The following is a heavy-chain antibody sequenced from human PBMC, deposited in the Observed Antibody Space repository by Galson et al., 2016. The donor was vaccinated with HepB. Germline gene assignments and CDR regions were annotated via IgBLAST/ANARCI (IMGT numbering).Heavy chain of an antibody. J-gene: IGHJ4*02. V-gene: IGHV1-18*01. CDR3: ARESSDCGGDCFLDY. CDR2: IRVYNGNT. D-gene: IGHD2-21*02. Sequence: VRQAPGQGLEWMGWIRVYNGNTNYAQKLQERVTMTTDKSTSTAYMELRSLGSDDTAVYYCARESSDCGGDCFLDYWGRGTLVTVSS.